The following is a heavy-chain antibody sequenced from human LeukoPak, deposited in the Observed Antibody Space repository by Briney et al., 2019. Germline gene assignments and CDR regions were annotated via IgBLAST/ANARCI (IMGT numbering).Heavy chain of an antibody. Sequence: TGGPLRLSCAASGFTVSSNYMSWVRQAPGKGLEWVSLIYSGGSTSYADSVKGRFTFSRDNSKNTLYLQMNSLRAEDTAVYYCAKDRVNWNDVGGLFDYWGQGTLVTVSS. CDR2: IYSGGST. V-gene: IGHV3-53*01. CDR3: AKDRVNWNDVGGLFDY. CDR1: GFTVSSNY. J-gene: IGHJ4*02. D-gene: IGHD1-1*01.